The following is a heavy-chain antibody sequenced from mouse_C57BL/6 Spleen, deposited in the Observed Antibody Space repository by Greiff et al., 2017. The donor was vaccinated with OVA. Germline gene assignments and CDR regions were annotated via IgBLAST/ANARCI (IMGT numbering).Heavy chain of an antibody. CDR2: ISDGGSYT. V-gene: IGHV5-4*01. J-gene: IGHJ2*01. CDR3: ARDLYLDY. Sequence: EVHLVESGGGLVKPGGSLKLSCAASGFTFSSYAMSWVRQTPEKRLEWVATISDGGSYTYYPDNVKGRFTISRDNAKNNLYLQMSHLKSEDTAMYYCARDLYLDYWGQGTTLTVSS. CDR1: GFTFSSYA.